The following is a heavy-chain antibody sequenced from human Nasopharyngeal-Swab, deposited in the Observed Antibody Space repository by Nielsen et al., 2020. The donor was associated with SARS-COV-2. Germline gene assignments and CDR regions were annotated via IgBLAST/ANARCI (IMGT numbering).Heavy chain of an antibody. J-gene: IGHJ4*02. V-gene: IGHV4-39*01. CDR2: IYYNGNT. CDR1: GDSIAYSTFY. D-gene: IGHD6-13*01. Sequence: SETLSLTCTVSGDSIAYSTFYWGWIRQPPGKGLIRINNIYYNGNTYQNPSLKSRLTISVDKSKNQFSLQLSSVTAADTAVYYCVRSSSWYYFDYWAQGTQVTVSS. CDR3: VRSSSWYYFDY.